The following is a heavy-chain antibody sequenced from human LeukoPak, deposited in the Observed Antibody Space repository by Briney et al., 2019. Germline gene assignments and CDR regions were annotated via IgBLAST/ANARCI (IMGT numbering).Heavy chain of an antibody. D-gene: IGHD3-10*01. Sequence: ASVKVSCKASGYTFTGYYMHWVRQAPGQGLEWMGRINPNSGGTNYAQKFQGRVTMTRDTSISTAYMELSRLRSDDTAVYYCATQYHYGSGSYSYYFDYWGQGTLVTVSS. J-gene: IGHJ4*02. CDR1: GYTFTGYY. V-gene: IGHV1-2*06. CDR2: INPNSGGT. CDR3: ATQYHYGSGSYSYYFDY.